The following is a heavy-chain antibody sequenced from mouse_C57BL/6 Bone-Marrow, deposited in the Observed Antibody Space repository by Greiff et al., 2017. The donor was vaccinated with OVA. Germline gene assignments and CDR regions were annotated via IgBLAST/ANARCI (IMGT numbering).Heavy chain of an antibody. CDR2: IYPRDGST. CDR3: ARDYYGSAWYFDG. Sequence: QVQLQQSGPELVKPGASVKLSCKASGYTFTSYDINWVKQRPGQGLEWIGWIYPRDGSTKYNEKFKGKATFTVDTSSSTAYMEIHSLTSEDSAVYFCARDYYGSAWYFDGWGTGTTVTVSS. V-gene: IGHV1-85*01. D-gene: IGHD1-1*01. J-gene: IGHJ1*03. CDR1: GYTFTSYD.